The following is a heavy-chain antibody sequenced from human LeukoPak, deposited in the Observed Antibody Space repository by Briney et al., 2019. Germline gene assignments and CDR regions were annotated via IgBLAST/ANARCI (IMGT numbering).Heavy chain of an antibody. V-gene: IGHV3-30*18. J-gene: IGHJ3*02. CDR1: GFFFSSSG. CDR3: AKENDSGDPDAFDI. D-gene: IGHD4-17*01. Sequence: HSGGSLTLFCAASGFFFSSSGTRWVRQAPGKGLEWVAVISYDGSNKYYADSVKGRFTISRDNSKNTLYLQMNSLRAEDTAVYYCAKENDSGDPDAFDIWGQGTMVTVSS. CDR2: ISYDGSNK.